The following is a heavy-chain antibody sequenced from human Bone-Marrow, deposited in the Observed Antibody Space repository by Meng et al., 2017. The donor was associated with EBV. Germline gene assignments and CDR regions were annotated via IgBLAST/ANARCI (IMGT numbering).Heavy chain of an antibody. Sequence: VRLVESGGGLIRPGGSLSLSCEVSGFSVTMNYMSWVRQAPGKGLEWVSVIYVGGSTYYADSVEGRFTISRDRAKNTLHLQMNSLRVEDTAVYYCARDQRGRGDSYAYAYWGQGTLVTVSS. CDR2: IYVGGST. CDR3: ARDQRGRGDSYAYAY. D-gene: IGHD5-18*01. V-gene: IGHV3-53*01. J-gene: IGHJ4*02. CDR1: GFSVTMNY.